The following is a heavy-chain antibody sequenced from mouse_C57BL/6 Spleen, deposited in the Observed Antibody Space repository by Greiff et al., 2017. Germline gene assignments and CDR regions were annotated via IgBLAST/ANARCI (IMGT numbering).Heavy chain of an antibody. J-gene: IGHJ4*01. CDR2: ISDGGSYT. V-gene: IGHV5-4*01. Sequence: EVHLVESGGGLVKPGGSLKLSCAASGFTFSSYAMSWVRQTPEKRLEWVATISDGGSYTYYPDNVKGRFTISRDNAKNNLYLQMSHLKSEDTAMYYCARDPWEDYDDGDYYAMDYWGQGTSVTVSS. D-gene: IGHD2-4*01. CDR1: GFTFSSYA. CDR3: ARDPWEDYDDGDYYAMDY.